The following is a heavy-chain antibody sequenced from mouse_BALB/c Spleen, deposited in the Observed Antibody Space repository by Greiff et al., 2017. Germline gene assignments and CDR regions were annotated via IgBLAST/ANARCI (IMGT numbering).Heavy chain of an antibody. V-gene: IGHV3-2*02. D-gene: IGHD4-1*01. Sequence: EVQLQQSGPGLVKPSQSLSLTCTVTGYSITSDYAWNWIRQFPGNKLEWMGYISYSGSTSYNPSLKSRISITRDTSKNQFFLQLNSVTTEDTATYYCARWENWGYYFDYWGQGTTLTVSS. CDR1: GYSITSDYA. CDR2: ISYSGST. J-gene: IGHJ2*01. CDR3: ARWENWGYYFDY.